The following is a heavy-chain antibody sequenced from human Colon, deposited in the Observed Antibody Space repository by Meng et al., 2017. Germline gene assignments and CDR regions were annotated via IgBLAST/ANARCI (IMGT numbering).Heavy chain of an antibody. D-gene: IGHD2-15*01. V-gene: IGHV3-23*01. CDR3: AKGSLRSCSGVIRYPLDY. CDR2: ISDSGDST. CDR1: GFTFSSYA. Sequence: GESLKISCAASGFTFSSYAMSWVRQAPGKGLHWFTAISDSGDSTYYADSVKGRFTISRDNSRNTLYLQMNSLRAEDTAIYYCAKGSLRSCSGVIRYPLDYWGQGSLVTVSS. J-gene: IGHJ4*02.